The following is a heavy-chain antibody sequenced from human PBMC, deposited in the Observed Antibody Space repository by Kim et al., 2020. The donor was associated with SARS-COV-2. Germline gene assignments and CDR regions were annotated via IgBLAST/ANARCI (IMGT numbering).Heavy chain of an antibody. CDR1: GYTFTSYY. Sequence: ASVKVSCKASGYTFTSYYMHWVRQAPGQGLEWMGIINPSGGSTSYAQKFQGRVTMTRDTSTSTVYMELSSLRSEDTAVYYCAREKKDNQRAIFGVVISISYLDYWGQGTLVTVSS. CDR3: AREKKDNQRAIFGVVISISYLDY. V-gene: IGHV1-46*01. CDR2: INPSGGST. D-gene: IGHD3-3*01. J-gene: IGHJ4*02.